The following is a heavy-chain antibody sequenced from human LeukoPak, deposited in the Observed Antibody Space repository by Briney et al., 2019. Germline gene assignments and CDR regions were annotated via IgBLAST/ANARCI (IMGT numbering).Heavy chain of an antibody. CDR3: ARDYSNSVGPHWFDP. J-gene: IGHJ5*02. CDR1: GFTFSSYA. Sequence: GGSLRLSCAASGFTFSSYAMHWVRQAPGKGLEWVAVISYDGSNKYYADSVKGRFTISRDNSKNTLYLQMNSLRAEDTAVYFCARDYSNSVGPHWFDPWGQGTPVTVSS. D-gene: IGHD4-11*01. CDR2: ISYDGSNK. V-gene: IGHV3-30-3*01.